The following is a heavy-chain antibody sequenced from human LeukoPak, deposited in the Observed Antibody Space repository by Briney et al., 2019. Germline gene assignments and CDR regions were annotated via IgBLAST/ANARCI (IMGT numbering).Heavy chain of an antibody. CDR3: AKVPTLAWELREGDY. CDR1: GFTFSTYG. J-gene: IGHJ4*02. D-gene: IGHD1-26*01. V-gene: IGHV3-30*02. CDR2: IRYDGSNK. Sequence: GGSLRLSCAASGFTFSTYGLHWVRQAPGKGLEWVAFIRYDGSNKYYADSVKGRFTISRDNSKNTLYLQMNSLRADDTAVYYCAKVPTLAWELREGDYWGQGTLVTVSS.